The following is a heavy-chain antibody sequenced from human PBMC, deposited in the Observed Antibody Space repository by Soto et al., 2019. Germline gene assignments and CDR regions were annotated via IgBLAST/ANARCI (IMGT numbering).Heavy chain of an antibody. CDR2: VSGGGDHT. J-gene: IGHJ1*01. D-gene: IGHD1-26*01. Sequence: EVQLLQSGGGLGQPGGSLRLSCATSGFTFSTYAMAWVRQPPGKGLEWVSTVSGGGDHTYYADSVKGRSTISRDASTNTLYLQMDSLRVEDTAVYYCAKSGFADLDYWGQGALVTVSS. V-gene: IGHV3-23*01. CDR3: AKSGFADLDY. CDR1: GFTFSTYA.